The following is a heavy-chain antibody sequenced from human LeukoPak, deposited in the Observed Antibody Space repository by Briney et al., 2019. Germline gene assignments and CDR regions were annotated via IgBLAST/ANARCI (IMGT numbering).Heavy chain of an antibody. J-gene: IGHJ4*02. CDR1: GYTLTELS. CDR2: FDPEGGET. V-gene: IGHV1-24*01. D-gene: IGHD1-26*01. CDR3: AKVYGGSYQAPFDY. Sequence: ASVKVSCKVSGYTLTELSMHWVRQAPGKGLEWMGGFDPEGGETIYAQKFQGRVTMTEDTSTDTAYMELSSLRSEDTAVYYCAKVYGGSYQAPFDYWGQGTLVTVSS.